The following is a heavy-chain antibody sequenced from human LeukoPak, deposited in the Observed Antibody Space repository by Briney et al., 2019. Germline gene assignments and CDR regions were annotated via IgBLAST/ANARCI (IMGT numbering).Heavy chain of an antibody. CDR2: IWYDGSNK. J-gene: IGHJ6*02. V-gene: IGHV3-33*01. Sequence: GRSPRLSCAASGFTFSSYGMHWVRQAPGKGLEWVAVIWYDGSNKYYADSVKGRFTISRDNSKNTLYLQMNSLRAEDTAVYYCARDLPSGYSYYYYGMDVWGQGTTVTVSS. CDR3: ARDLPSGYSYYYYGMDV. D-gene: IGHD3-10*01. CDR1: GFTFSSYG.